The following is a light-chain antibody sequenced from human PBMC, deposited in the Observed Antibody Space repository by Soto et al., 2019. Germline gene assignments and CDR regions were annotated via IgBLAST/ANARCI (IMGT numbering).Light chain of an antibody. J-gene: IGKJ5*01. Sequence: DIQMTQSPSTLSASVGDRVTITCRASQSISTWLAWYQQKPGKAPKVLIYEASKLESGVPSRFSGSGSGTEFTLTISSLEPEDFAVYYCQQRSNWPPITFGQGTRLEIK. CDR2: EAS. V-gene: IGKV1-5*01. CDR3: QQRSNWPPIT. CDR1: QSISTW.